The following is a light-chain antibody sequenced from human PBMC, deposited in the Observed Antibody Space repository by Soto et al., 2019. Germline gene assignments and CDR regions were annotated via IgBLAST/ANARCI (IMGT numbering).Light chain of an antibody. Sequence: QSVLTQPASVSGSPGQSITISCTGTSSDVGGYNYVSWYQHHPGKAPKLMIYDVSNRPSGVSNRFSGSKSGNTASLITSGLRAEDEADYYCSSYTSSSTLSTYVFGTGTKVTVL. CDR1: SSDVGGYNY. J-gene: IGLJ1*01. CDR3: SSYTSSSTLSTYV. V-gene: IGLV2-14*03. CDR2: DVS.